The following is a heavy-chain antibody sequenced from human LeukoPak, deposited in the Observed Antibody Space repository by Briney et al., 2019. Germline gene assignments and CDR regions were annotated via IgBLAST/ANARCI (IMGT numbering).Heavy chain of an antibody. CDR2: IIPILGIA. CDR1: GGTFSSYA. CDR3: ATAPTWLRFLRQQLVETYYFDY. J-gene: IGHJ4*02. D-gene: IGHD5-12*01. V-gene: IGHV1-69*04. Sequence: GASVKVSCKASGGTFSSYAISWVRQAPGQGLEWMGRIIPILGIANYAQKFQGRVTITADKSTSTAYMELSSLRSEDTAVYYCATAPTWLRFLRQQLVETYYFDYWGQGTLVTVSS.